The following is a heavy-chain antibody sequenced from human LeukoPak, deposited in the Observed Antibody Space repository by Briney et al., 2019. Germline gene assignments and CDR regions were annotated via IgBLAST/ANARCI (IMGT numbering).Heavy chain of an antibody. CDR1: GGSIRNYY. V-gene: IGHV4-59*01. J-gene: IGHJ3*02. Sequence: PSETLSLTCTVSGGSIRNYYWSWIRQPPGKGLEWIGYIYYTGSTHYNPSLKSRVTISVDTSKSQLSLKLSSVSAADTAVHFCARSWARDAFDIWGQGTMVTVSS. CDR2: IYYTGST. D-gene: IGHD6-13*01. CDR3: ARSWARDAFDI.